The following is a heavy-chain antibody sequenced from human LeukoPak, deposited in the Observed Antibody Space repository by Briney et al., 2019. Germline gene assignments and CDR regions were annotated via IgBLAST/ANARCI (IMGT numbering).Heavy chain of an antibody. CDR1: GYTFTGYY. CDR2: INPNSGGT. CDR3: ARDLGWFGELFDY. Sequence: ASVKVSCKASGYTFTGYYMHWVRQAPGQGLEWMGWINPNSGGTNYAQKFQGRVTMTRDTSISTAYMELSRLRSDDTAVYYCARDLGWFGELFDYWGQGTLVTVSS. J-gene: IGHJ4*02. D-gene: IGHD3-10*01. V-gene: IGHV1-2*02.